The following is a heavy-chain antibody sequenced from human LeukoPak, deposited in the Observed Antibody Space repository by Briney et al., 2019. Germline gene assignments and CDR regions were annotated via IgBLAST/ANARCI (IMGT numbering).Heavy chain of an antibody. CDR1: GDSISSGGYS. CDR3: ARAPNWRSWDYYYYGMDV. Sequence: SETLSLTCAVSGDSISSGGYSWSWIRQPPGKGLEWIGYIYHSGSTYYNPSLKSRVTISVDTSKNQFSLKMSSVTAADTAVYYCARAPNWRSWDYYYYGMDVWGQGTTVTVSS. D-gene: IGHD7-27*01. J-gene: IGHJ6*02. CDR2: IYHSGST. V-gene: IGHV4-30-2*05.